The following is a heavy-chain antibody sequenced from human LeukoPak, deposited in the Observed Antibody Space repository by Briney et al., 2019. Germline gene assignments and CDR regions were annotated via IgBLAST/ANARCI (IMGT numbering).Heavy chain of an antibody. CDR1: GGSISSYY. CDR2: IYYSGST. J-gene: IGHJ4*02. V-gene: IGHV4-59*01. CDR3: ARQSRGHLLAAAGFDY. D-gene: IGHD6-13*01. Sequence: PSETLSLTCTVSGGSISSYYWSWIRQPPGKGLEWIGYIYYSGSTNYNPSLKSRVTISVDTSKNQFSLKLSSVTAADTAVYYCARQSRGHLLAAAGFDYWGQGTLVTVSS.